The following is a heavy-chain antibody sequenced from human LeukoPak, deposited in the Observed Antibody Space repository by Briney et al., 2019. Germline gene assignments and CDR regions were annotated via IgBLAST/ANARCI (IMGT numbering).Heavy chain of an antibody. CDR2: ISYDGSNK. CDR3: ARDPPIYSSSWIYYFDY. CDR1: GFTFSSYA. Sequence: PGGSLRLSCAASGFTFSSYAMSWVRQAPGKGLEWVAVISYDGSNKYYADSVKGRFTISRDNSKNTLYLQMNSLRAEDTAVYYCARDPPIYSSSWIYYFDYWGQGTLVTVSS. J-gene: IGHJ4*02. D-gene: IGHD6-13*01. V-gene: IGHV3-30*04.